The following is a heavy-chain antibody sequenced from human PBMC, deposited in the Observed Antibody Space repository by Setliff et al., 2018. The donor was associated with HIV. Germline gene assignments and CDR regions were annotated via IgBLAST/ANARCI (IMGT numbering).Heavy chain of an antibody. V-gene: IGHV4-4*09. J-gene: IGHJ5*02. CDR3: ARDRHSSGLGSYGP. CDR2: IYTRGST. D-gene: IGHD3-10*01. CDR1: GGSISGYY. Sequence: PSETLSLTCTVSGGSISGYYWGWIRQPPGKGLEWIGYIYTRGSTNYNPSLKSRVTISVDTSKNQFSLKLTSVTAADTAVYYCARDRHSSGLGSYGPWGPGILVTVSS.